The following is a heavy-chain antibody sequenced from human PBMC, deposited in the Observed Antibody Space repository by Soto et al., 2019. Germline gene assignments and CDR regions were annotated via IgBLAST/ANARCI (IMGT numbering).Heavy chain of an antibody. Sequence: PGGSLRLSCVGSGFTFSTYWMDWVRQTPGKGLEWVANINQDGSEKNYVDSVKGRFTIYRDNAKNSLYLQMSSLTAEDSALYYCSRSLNSWGQGTLVTVSS. J-gene: IGHJ4*02. CDR3: SRSLNS. CDR1: GFTFSTYW. V-gene: IGHV3-7*01. CDR2: INQDGSEK.